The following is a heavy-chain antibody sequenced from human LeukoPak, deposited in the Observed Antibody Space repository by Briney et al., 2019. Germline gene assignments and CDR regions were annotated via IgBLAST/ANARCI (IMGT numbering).Heavy chain of an antibody. CDR3: ARGGLIKDYYYGMDV. J-gene: IGHJ6*02. V-gene: IGHV4-59*01. Sequence: SSETLSLTCTVSGGSISSYYWSWIRQPPGKGLEWIGYIYYSGSTNYNPSLKSRVTISVDTSKNQFSLKLSSVTAADTAVYYCARGGLIKDYYYGMDVWGQGTTDTVSS. CDR1: GGSISSYY. D-gene: IGHD3-16*01. CDR2: IYYSGST.